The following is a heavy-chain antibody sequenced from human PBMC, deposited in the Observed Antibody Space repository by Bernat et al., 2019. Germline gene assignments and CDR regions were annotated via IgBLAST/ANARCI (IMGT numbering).Heavy chain of an antibody. Sequence: VQLVESGGGLVQPGGSLRLSCAASGFTFSSYAMHWVRQAPGKGLEYVSAISSNGGSTYYANSGKGRFTISRDNSKNTLYLQMGSLRAEDMAVYYCARASPYYDILTGYYHYYYYYGMDVWGQGTTVTVSS. D-gene: IGHD3-9*01. CDR1: GFTFSSYA. CDR2: ISSNGGST. CDR3: ARASPYYDILTGYYHYYYYYGMDV. V-gene: IGHV3-64*01. J-gene: IGHJ6*02.